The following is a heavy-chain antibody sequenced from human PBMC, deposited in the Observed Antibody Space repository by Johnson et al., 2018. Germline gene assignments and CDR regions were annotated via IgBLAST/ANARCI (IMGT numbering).Heavy chain of an antibody. D-gene: IGHD4-17*01. Sequence: VQLVQSGGGLVQXGRSLRLXCAASGFTFDDYAMHWVRQAPGKGLEWVSGIRWNSGSIGYADSVKGRLPISRDNAKNSLYLQMNSLRAEDTALYYCAKEISGDQDSVYYYYGMDVWGQGTTVTVSS. V-gene: IGHV3-9*01. CDR3: AKEISGDQDSVYYYYGMDV. CDR1: GFTFDDYA. CDR2: IRWNSGSI. J-gene: IGHJ6*02.